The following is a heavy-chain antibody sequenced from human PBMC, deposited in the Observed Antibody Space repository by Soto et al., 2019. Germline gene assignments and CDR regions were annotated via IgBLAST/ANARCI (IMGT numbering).Heavy chain of an antibody. V-gene: IGHV4-61*01. CDR3: ARDPNPGGYYYYYYGMDV. J-gene: IGHJ6*02. CDR1: GGSVSSGSYY. CDR2: IYCSGST. Sequence: PSETLSLTCTVSGGSVSSGSYYWSWIRQPPGKGLEWIGYIYCSGSTNYNPSLRSRVTISVDTSKNQFSLKLSSVTAADTAVYYCARDPNPGGYYYYYYGMDVWGQGTTVTVSS. D-gene: IGHD3-10*01.